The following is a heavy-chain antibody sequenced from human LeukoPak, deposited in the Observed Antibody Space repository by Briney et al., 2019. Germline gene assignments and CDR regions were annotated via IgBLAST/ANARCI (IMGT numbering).Heavy chain of an antibody. Sequence: ASVKVSCKASGYTFTSYGIRWVRQAPGQGLEWMGWISAYNGNTNYAQKLQGRVTMTTDTSTSTAYMELRSLRSDDTAVYYCARDPSNYYYYCGMDVWGQGTTVTVSS. CDR1: GYTFTSYG. V-gene: IGHV1-18*01. CDR3: ARDPSNYYYYCGMDV. CDR2: ISAYNGNT. J-gene: IGHJ6*02.